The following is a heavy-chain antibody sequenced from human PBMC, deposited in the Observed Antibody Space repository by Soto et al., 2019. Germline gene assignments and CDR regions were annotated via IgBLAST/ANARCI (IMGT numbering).Heavy chain of an antibody. V-gene: IGHV3-23*01. D-gene: IGHD6-13*01. J-gene: IGHJ4*02. Sequence: TGSSYYLSWVRQSPGKGLEWVSAITGGGGDTFHADSVKGRFTTSRDNAKNTLYLQMNSLKVEDTAVYYCAKGSANSRPYYFDCWGQGTQVTVSS. CDR1: TGSSYY. CDR3: AKGSANSRPYYFDC. CDR2: ITGGGGDT.